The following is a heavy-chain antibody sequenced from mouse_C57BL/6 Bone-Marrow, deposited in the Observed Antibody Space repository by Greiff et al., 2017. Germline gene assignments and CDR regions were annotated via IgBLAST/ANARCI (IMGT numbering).Heavy chain of an antibody. J-gene: IGHJ3*01. CDR2: FYPGSGSI. D-gene: IGHD3-2*02. Sequence: VQLQQSGAELVKPGASVKLSCKASGYTFTEYTIHWVKQRSGQGLEWIGWFYPGSGSIKYNEKFKDKATLTADKSSSTVYMELSRLTSEDSAVYFCGIHEEVDSSGYPPGFAYWGQGTLVTVSA. V-gene: IGHV1-62-2*01. CDR1: GYTFTEYT. CDR3: GIHEEVDSSGYPPGFAY.